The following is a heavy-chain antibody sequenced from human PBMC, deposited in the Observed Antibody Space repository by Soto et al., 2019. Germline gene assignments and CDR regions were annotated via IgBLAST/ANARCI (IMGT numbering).Heavy chain of an antibody. CDR3: ARVSGVYSGSAFDI. CDR1: GGSISSGGYY. J-gene: IGHJ3*02. V-gene: IGHV4-30-4*08. D-gene: IGHD6-6*01. CDR2: IYYSGST. Sequence: PSETLSLTCTVSGGSISSGGYYWSWIRQHPGKGLEWIGYIYYSGSTYYNPSLKSRVTISVDTSKNQFSLKLSSVTAADTAVYYCARVSGVYSGSAFDIWGQGTMVTVSS.